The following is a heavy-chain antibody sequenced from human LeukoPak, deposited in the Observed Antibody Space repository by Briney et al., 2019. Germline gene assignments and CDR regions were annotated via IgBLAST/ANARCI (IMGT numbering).Heavy chain of an antibody. CDR2: IYTSGST. Sequence: SETLSLTCTVSGGSISSYYWSWIRQPAGKGLQWIGRIYTSGSTNYNPSLKSRVTMSVDTSKNQFSLKLNSVTAADTAVYYCARFGTSSSRFFDQWGQGTLVTVSS. J-gene: IGHJ4*02. CDR1: GGSISSYY. CDR3: ARFGTSSSRFFDQ. V-gene: IGHV4-4*07. D-gene: IGHD6-6*01.